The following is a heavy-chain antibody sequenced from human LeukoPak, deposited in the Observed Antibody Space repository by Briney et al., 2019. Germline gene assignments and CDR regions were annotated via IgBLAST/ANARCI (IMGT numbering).Heavy chain of an antibody. V-gene: IGHV4-39*01. CDR2: IHYTGST. D-gene: IGHD3-22*01. Sequence: SETLSLTCTASGDSISSSSYYWVWLRQPPGKGLEWIATIHYTGSTYYNPSLKSRVTISVDTSKNQFSLKLSSVTAADTAMYYCARYWGPYDNSGAYFDYWGQGTLVTVSS. CDR1: GDSISSSSYY. CDR3: ARYWGPYDNSGAYFDY. J-gene: IGHJ4*02.